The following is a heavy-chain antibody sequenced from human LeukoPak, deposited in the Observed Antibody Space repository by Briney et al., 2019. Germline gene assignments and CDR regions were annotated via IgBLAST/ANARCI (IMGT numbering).Heavy chain of an antibody. D-gene: IGHD2-15*01. CDR1: GGTFSSYA. CDR3: ASGYCSGGSCSFGAFDI. Sequence: RWASVKVSCKASGGTFSSYAISWVRQAPGQGPEWMGGIIPIFGTANYAQKFQGRVTITADKSTSTAYMELSSLRSEDTAVYYCASGYCSGGSCSFGAFDIWGQGTMVTVSS. CDR2: IIPIFGTA. V-gene: IGHV1-69*06. J-gene: IGHJ3*02.